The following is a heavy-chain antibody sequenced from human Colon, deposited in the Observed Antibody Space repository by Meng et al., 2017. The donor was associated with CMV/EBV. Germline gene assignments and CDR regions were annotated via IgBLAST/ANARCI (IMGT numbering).Heavy chain of an antibody. CDR3: ARGGVTTGGYDY. D-gene: IGHD6-25*01. V-gene: IGHV3-21*01. J-gene: IGHJ4*02. Sequence: EVHLVESGXXLXNPGGXXRXXCAASGFTFTSYSMNWVRQAPGKGLEWVSSLDTTSTYMYYADSVKGRFTISRDNAKNSLYLQMNSLRADDTAIYYCARGGVTTGGYDYWGQGTMVTVSS. CDR2: LDTTSTYM. CDR1: GFTFTSYS.